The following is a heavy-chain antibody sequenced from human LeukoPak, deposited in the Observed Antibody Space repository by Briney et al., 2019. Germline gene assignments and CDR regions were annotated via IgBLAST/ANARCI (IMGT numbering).Heavy chain of an antibody. J-gene: IGHJ5*02. CDR1: GGSISSYY. D-gene: IGHD7-27*01. CDR3: ARVGNWGSADP. CDR2: MYYSGGT. Sequence: PSETLSLTCTVSGGSISSYYWSWIRQPPGKGLEWIGSMYYSGGTYYNPSLKSRVTISADTSQNQLFLKLNSETAADTAVFYYARVGNWGSADPWGQGTLVTVSS. V-gene: IGHV4-59*12.